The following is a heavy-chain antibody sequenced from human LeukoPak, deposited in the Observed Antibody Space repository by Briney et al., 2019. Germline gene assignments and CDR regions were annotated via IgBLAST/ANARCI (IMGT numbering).Heavy chain of an antibody. CDR2: ISWNRCRI. Sequence: SLRLSCAVSGFTFDDYAMHGVRQAPGKGLEWVSGISWNRCRIGYADSVKGRFTISRDNAKHSLYLQMNSLRAEDTALYYCAKAPESSHRSGGSCPRGYFDYWGQGTLVTVSS. D-gene: IGHD2-15*01. CDR1: GFTFDDYA. J-gene: IGHJ4*02. CDR3: AKAPESSHRSGGSCPRGYFDY. V-gene: IGHV3-9*01.